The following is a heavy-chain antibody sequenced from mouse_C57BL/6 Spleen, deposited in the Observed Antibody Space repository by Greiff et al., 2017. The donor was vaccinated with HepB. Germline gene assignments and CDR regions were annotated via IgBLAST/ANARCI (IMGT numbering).Heavy chain of an antibody. J-gene: IGHJ1*03. D-gene: IGHD1-1*01. CDR1: GYTFTSYW. Sequence: QVHVKQPGTELVKPGASVKLSCKASGYTFTSYWMHWVKQRPGQGLEWIGNINPSNGGTNYNEKFKSKATLTVDKSSSTAYMQLSSLTSEDSAVYYCARSGCEYYGSSRYFDVWGTGTTVTVSS. CDR3: ARSGCEYYGSSRYFDV. CDR2: INPSNGGT. V-gene: IGHV1-53*01.